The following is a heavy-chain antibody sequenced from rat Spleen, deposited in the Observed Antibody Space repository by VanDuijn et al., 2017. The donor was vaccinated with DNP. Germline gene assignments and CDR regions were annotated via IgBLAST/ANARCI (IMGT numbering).Heavy chain of an antibody. CDR2: INSDGGNT. V-gene: IGHV5-25*01. CDR1: GFTFSDYY. CDR3: ASGFGWFAY. J-gene: IGHJ3*01. Sequence: EVQLVQSGGGLVQPGRSLKLSCAASGFTFSDYYMSWVRQAPTRGLVWVASINSDGGNTYYPDSVKGRFTVSRDHAKNTLYLRLNSLRSEDTATYYCASGFGWFAYWGQGTLVTVSS. D-gene: IGHD4-1*01.